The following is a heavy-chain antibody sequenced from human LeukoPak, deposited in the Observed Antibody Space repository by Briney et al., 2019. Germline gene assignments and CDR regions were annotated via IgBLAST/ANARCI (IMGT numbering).Heavy chain of an antibody. CDR3: ARTAVGGNSGYAHSYYFDY. V-gene: IGHV3-48*02. CDR2: ISSSSSPI. D-gene: IGHD5-12*01. J-gene: IGHJ4*02. Sequence: PGGSLRLSCAASGFTFSSNAMNWVRQAPGKGLEWVSYISSSSSPIYYADSVKGQFTISRDNAKNSLYLQMNSLRDEDTAVYYCARTAVGGNSGYAHSYYFDYWGQGTLVTVSS. CDR1: GFTFSSNA.